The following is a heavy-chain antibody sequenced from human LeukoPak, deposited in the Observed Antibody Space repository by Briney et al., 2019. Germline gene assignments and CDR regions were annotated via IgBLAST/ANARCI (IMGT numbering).Heavy chain of an antibody. CDR1: GYTFTSYG. CDR3: ARGGGPRGCDYAYHNWFDP. J-gene: IGHJ5*02. D-gene: IGHD5-12*01. Sequence: GASVKVSCKASGYTFTSYGISWVRQASGQGLEWMGWISAYNGNTNYAQKLQGRVTMTTDTSTSTAYMELRSLRSDDTAVYYCARGGGPRGCDYAYHNWFDPWGQGTLVTVSS. V-gene: IGHV1-18*01. CDR2: ISAYNGNT.